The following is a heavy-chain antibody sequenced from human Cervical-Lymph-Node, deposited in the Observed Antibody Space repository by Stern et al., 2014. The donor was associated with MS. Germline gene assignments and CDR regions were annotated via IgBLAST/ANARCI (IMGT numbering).Heavy chain of an antibody. D-gene: IGHD1-26*01. CDR3: ARISLGSGIDY. CDR1: ENTFTGYY. CDR2: INPNSGAT. V-gene: IGHV1-2*02. Sequence: QVQLVQSGAEVKKPGASVKVTCKTSENTFTGYYIHWVRQAPGQGLEWMGWINPNSGATNYAQRFQDRDSLTSDTSNSLAYMELDRLTSGDTAVYYCARISLGSGIDYWGQGSLVTVSS. J-gene: IGHJ4*02.